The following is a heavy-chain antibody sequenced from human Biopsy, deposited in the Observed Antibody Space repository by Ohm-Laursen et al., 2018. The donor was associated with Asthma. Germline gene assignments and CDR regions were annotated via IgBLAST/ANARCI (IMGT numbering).Heavy chain of an antibody. CDR1: GFTFSDYY. CDR3: ARDSYSSGLYDDFES. CDR2: INAKSNSI. J-gene: IGHJ4*02. D-gene: IGHD6-19*01. Sequence: GSLRLSCTASGFTFSDYYMSWIRLAPGKGLEWISYINAKSNSIEYADSVKGRFTISRDNAKNSLYLQMNGLRAEDTAVYYCARDSYSSGLYDDFESWGQGTLVTVSS. V-gene: IGHV3-11*01.